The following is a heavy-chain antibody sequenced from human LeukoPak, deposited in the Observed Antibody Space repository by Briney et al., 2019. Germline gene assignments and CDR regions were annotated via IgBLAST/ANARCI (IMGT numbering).Heavy chain of an antibody. Sequence: SETLSLTCTASGGSLSSCYWSWIRQPPGKGLEWIGYIYYSGSTNYNPSLKSRVTISVDTSKNQFSLKLSSVTAADTAVYYCARGVGATHYFDYWGQGTLVTVSS. CDR3: ARGVGATHYFDY. D-gene: IGHD1-26*01. CDR1: GGSLSSCY. CDR2: IYYSGST. V-gene: IGHV4-59*01. J-gene: IGHJ4*02.